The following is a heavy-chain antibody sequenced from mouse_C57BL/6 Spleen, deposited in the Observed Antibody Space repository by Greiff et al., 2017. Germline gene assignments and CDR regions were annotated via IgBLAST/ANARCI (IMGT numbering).Heavy chain of an antibody. V-gene: IGHV3-6*01. CDR1: GYSITSGYY. D-gene: IGHD2-1*01. CDR2: ISYDGSN. Sequence: EVQLQESGPGLVKPSQSLSLTCSVTGYSITSGYYWNWIRQFPGNKLEWMGYISYDGSNNYNPSLKNRISITRDTSKNQFFLKLNSVTTEDTATYYCARAEGNCYAMDYWGQGTSVTVSS. CDR3: ARAEGNCYAMDY. J-gene: IGHJ4*01.